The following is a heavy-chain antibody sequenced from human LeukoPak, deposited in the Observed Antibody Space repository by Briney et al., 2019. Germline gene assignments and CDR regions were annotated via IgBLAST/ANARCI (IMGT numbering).Heavy chain of an antibody. CDR2: INHSGST. CDR3: AREGSSWSNWFDP. D-gene: IGHD6-13*01. V-gene: IGHV4-34*01. Sequence: SETLSLTCAVYGGSFRGYYWSWIRQPPGKGLEWIGEINHSGSTNYNPSLKSRVTISVDTFKNQFSLKLSSVTAADTAVYYCAREGSSWSNWFDPWGQGTLVTVSS. CDR1: GGSFRGYY. J-gene: IGHJ5*02.